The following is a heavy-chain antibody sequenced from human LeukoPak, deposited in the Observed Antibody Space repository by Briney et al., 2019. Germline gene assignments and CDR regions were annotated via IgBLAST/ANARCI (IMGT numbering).Heavy chain of an antibody. CDR1: GFTFSSYA. Sequence: GRSLRLSCAASGFTFSSYAMHWVRQAPGKGLEWVAVISYDGSNKYYADSVKGRFTISRDNSKNTLYLQMNSLRAEDTAVYYCARPPGVVSFFDYWGQGTLVTVSS. V-gene: IGHV3-30-3*01. D-gene: IGHD3-3*01. J-gene: IGHJ4*02. CDR3: ARPPGVVSFFDY. CDR2: ISYDGSNK.